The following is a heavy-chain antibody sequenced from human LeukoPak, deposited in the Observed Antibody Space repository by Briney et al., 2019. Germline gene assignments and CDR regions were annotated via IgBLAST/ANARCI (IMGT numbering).Heavy chain of an antibody. Sequence: SETLSLTCAVSGGSISSGGYSWSWIRQPPGKGLEWIGYIYHSGSTYYNPSLKSRVTISVDTSKNQFSLKLSSVTAADTAVYYCARAGGDNLAYYFDYWGQGTLVTVSS. V-gene: IGHV4-30-2*01. J-gene: IGHJ4*02. CDR3: ARAGGDNLAYYFDY. CDR2: IYHSGST. CDR1: GGSISSGGYS. D-gene: IGHD4-17*01.